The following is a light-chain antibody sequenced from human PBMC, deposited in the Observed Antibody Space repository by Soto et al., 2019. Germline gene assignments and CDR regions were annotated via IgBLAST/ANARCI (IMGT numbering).Light chain of an antibody. Sequence: DIQMTQSPSSLSSSVGDIFTITCRASQPVTNYLSWYQQKPGKAPKLFIYAASRLQSGVPSRFCGGGSGTDFTLTISSLQPEDFATYYCQQSYSTPRTFGQGTKVDIK. CDR1: QPVTNY. CDR3: QQSYSTPRT. CDR2: AAS. J-gene: IGKJ1*01. V-gene: IGKV1-39*01.